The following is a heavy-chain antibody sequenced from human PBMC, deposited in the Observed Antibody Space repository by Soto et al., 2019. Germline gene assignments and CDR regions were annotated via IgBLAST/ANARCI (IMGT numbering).Heavy chain of an antibody. D-gene: IGHD2-15*01. CDR3: GKVLVGATGHTDSDS. CDR1: GGSIYRSGYY. V-gene: IGHV4-39*01. Sequence: SETLSLTCTVSGGSIYRSGYYWGWIRQPPGRGLEWIGNIDYNGVTYSNPSLKSRVTIPRDTSKNQFSLKLTSVTAADTALYYCGKVLVGATGHTDSDSWGPGTLVTVSS. J-gene: IGHJ4*02. CDR2: IDYNGVT.